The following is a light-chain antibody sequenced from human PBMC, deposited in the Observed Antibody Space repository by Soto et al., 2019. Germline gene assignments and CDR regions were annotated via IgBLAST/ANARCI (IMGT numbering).Light chain of an antibody. Sequence: QSALTQPPSVSGAPGQRVTISCTGSSSNIGAGYDVHWYQQLPGTAPKLLIYGNSNRPSGVPDRFSGSKSGTSASLAITGLQAEDEADYYCQSYDSSLSPYVFGTGNKITVL. CDR1: SSNIGAGYD. CDR2: GNS. J-gene: IGLJ1*01. CDR3: QSYDSSLSPYV. V-gene: IGLV1-40*01.